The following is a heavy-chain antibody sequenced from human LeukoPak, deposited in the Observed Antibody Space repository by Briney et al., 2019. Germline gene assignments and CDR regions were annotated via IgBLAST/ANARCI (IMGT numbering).Heavy chain of an antibody. CDR3: ARAEAVAGGGDN. Sequence: GGSLRLSCAASGFTFSSYSMNWVRQAPGKGLEWVSSISSSSSYIYYADSVKGRFTISRDNAKNSLYLQMSSLRAEDTAVYYCARAEAVAGGGDNWGQGALVTVSS. V-gene: IGHV3-21*01. CDR2: ISSSSSYI. CDR1: GFTFSSYS. D-gene: IGHD6-13*01. J-gene: IGHJ4*02.